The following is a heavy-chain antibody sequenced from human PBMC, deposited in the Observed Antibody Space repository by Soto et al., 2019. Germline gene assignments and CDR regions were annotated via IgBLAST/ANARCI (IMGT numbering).Heavy chain of an antibody. CDR1: GGSISSYY. J-gene: IGHJ5*02. CDR3: AGSYFGGWLRWFDP. CDR2: IYYSGST. V-gene: IGHV4-59*01. D-gene: IGHD3-10*01. Sequence: QVQLQESGPGLVKPSETLSLTCTVSGGSISSYYWSWIRQPPGKGLEWIGYIYYSGSTNYNPSLKKPVTISVGTATTQFSLKLSSVTAADTAVYYCAGSYFGGWLRWFDPWGPGTLVTVSS.